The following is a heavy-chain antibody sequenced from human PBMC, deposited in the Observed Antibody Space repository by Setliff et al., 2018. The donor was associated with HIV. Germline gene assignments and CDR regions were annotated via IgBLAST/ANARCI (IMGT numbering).Heavy chain of an antibody. V-gene: IGHV4-59*01. D-gene: IGHD3-22*01. CDR1: GASMTSYY. J-gene: IGHJ4*02. Sequence: SETLSLTCTVSGASMTSYYWTWIRQPPGKGLEWIGNIFYSGSTNYNPSLKSRVTISLDTSKNQFSLKLSSVTAADTAVYYCAREVDYYDSSRYLLLYYFDSWGQGTLVTVSS. CDR2: IFYSGST. CDR3: AREVDYYDSSRYLLLYYFDS.